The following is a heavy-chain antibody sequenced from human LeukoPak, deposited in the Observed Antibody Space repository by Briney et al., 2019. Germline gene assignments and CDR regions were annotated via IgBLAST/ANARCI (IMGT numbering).Heavy chain of an antibody. Sequence: ASVKVSCKASGYTLTVYYMHWVRQAPGQGLEWMGWINPNSGGTNYAQKFQGRVTMTRDTSISTAYMELSRLRSDDTAVYYCARAVSYGYYFDYWGQGTLVTVSS. J-gene: IGHJ4*02. CDR3: ARAVSYGYYFDY. CDR1: GYTLTVYY. D-gene: IGHD5-18*01. CDR2: INPNSGGT. V-gene: IGHV1-2*02.